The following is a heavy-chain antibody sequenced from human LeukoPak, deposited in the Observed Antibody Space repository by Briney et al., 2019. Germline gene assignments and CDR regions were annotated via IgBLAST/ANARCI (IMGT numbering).Heavy chain of an antibody. V-gene: IGHV3-21*01. CDR3: VRGDSRDY. Sequence: GGSLRLSCAASGFTFDDYAMHWVRQAPGKGLEWVSSIPDNGAYSHHADSVKGRFTISRDNARNSLYLDMHNLGAEDTAVYYCVRGDSRDYWGQGTLVTVSS. CDR1: GFTFDDYA. J-gene: IGHJ4*02. D-gene: IGHD6-13*01. CDR2: IPDNGAYS.